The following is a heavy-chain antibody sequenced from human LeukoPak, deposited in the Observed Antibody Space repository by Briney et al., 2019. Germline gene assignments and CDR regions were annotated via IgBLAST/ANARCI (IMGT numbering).Heavy chain of an antibody. CDR1: GFTFSSYA. V-gene: IGHV3-23*01. CDR2: VSGSGGST. Sequence: GGSLRLSCAASGFTFSSYAMSWVRQAPGKGLEWVSGVSGSGGSTYYADSVKGRFTISRDNAKNSLYLQMNSLRAEDTAVYYCARDDVYPNPWGQGTLVTVSS. CDR3: ARDDVYPNP. D-gene: IGHD2-8*01. J-gene: IGHJ5*02.